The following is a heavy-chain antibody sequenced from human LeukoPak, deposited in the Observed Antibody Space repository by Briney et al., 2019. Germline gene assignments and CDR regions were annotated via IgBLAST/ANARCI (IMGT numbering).Heavy chain of an antibody. D-gene: IGHD3-16*01. V-gene: IGHV4-59*01. J-gene: IGHJ6*03. CDR1: GGSLSSYY. CDR3: AKETSQEGAHYFDG. Sequence: SETLSLTCTVSGGSLSSYYWSWIPQPPGKGLEWSGYIYYSGSTNYNPSLKSRVTISVDTSKNQFSLKLSSVAAADPAVFYFAKETSQEGAHYFDGWGKGTTVTISS. CDR2: IYYSGST.